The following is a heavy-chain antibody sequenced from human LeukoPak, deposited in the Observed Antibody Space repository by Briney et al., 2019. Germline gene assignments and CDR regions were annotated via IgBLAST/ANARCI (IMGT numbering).Heavy chain of an antibody. V-gene: IGHV3-23*01. CDR2: ISGSDGST. CDR3: AKGHSRITGTLFDP. Sequence: GGSLRLSCAASGFTFSSYAMSWVRQAPGKGLEWVSAISGSDGSTYYADSVKGRFTISRDNSKNTLYLQMNSLRAEDTAVYYCAKGHSRITGTLFDPWGQGTLVTVSS. D-gene: IGHD1-7*01. CDR1: GFTFSSYA. J-gene: IGHJ5*02.